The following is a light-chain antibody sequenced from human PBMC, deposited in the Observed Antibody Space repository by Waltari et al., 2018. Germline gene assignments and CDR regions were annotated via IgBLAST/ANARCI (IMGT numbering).Light chain of an antibody. Sequence: QSVLTQPPSASGTPGQRVTLSCSGSNYNIGSNTVNWYQHHPGTAPKLLIYNNDQRPSGCPDRFSGSKSGTSSSLSISGLLSEEEGDYYCAGWDDSLNAVVFGGGTKLTVL. CDR2: NND. V-gene: IGLV1-44*01. J-gene: IGLJ2*01. CDR3: AGWDDSLNAVV. CDR1: NYNIGSNT.